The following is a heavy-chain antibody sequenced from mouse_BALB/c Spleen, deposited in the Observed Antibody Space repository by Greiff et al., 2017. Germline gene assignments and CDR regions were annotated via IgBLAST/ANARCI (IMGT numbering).Heavy chain of an antibody. Sequence: VQLQQSGTVLARPGASVKMSCKASGYTFTSYWMHWVKQRPGQGLEWIGAIYPGNSDTSYNQKFKGKAKLTAVTSTSTAYMELSSLTNEDSAVYYCTRGFTTVVENAMDYWGQGTSVTVSS. J-gene: IGHJ4*01. CDR3: TRGFTTVVENAMDY. D-gene: IGHD1-1*01. CDR1: GYTFTSYW. V-gene: IGHV1-5*01. CDR2: IYPGNSDT.